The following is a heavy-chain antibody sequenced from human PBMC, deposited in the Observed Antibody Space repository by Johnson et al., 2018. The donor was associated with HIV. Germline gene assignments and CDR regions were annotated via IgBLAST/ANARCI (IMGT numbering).Heavy chain of an antibody. D-gene: IGHD5-18*01. CDR1: GFTVSSNY. Sequence: VQLVESGGGLVQPGGSLRLSCAASGFTVSSNYMSWVRQAPGKGLEWVSVIYSGGSTYYADSVKGRFTISRDNSKNTLYLQMNSLRAEDTAVYYCAKDRIQLWLAETSSNDAFDIWGQGTMVTVSS. CDR3: AKDRIQLWLAETSSNDAFDI. V-gene: IGHV3-66*02. J-gene: IGHJ3*02. CDR2: IYSGGST.